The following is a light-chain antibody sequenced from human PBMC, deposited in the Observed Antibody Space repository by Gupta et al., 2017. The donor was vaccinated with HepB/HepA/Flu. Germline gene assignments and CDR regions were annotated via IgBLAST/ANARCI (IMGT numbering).Light chain of an antibody. CDR3: MQALHPPWT. CDR1: QSLLDRNGYNL. V-gene: IGKV2-28*01. J-gene: IGKJ1*01. CDR2: FAS. Sequence: DVLMTQSPLSLPVTPGEPASILCRSSQSLLDRNGYNLLDWYVQKPGQSPQLLIYFASHRASGVPDRFSASGSGTVFTLEISRVEADDVGVYYCMQALHPPWTFGQGTKVEIK.